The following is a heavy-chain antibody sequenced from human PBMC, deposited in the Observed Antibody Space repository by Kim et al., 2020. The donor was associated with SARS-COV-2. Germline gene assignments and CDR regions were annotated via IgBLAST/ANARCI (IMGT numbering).Heavy chain of an antibody. J-gene: IGHJ2*01. D-gene: IGHD3-16*01. Sequence: GGSLRLSCTASGFTFSAYWMQWVRQAPGKGLVWVSRITDTGNVQSYADSVKGRFTSSRDNAKNTLYLQMNSLRAEDTAVYYCARDWGVPDHAGRFDLWGRGTLVTVS. V-gene: IGHV3-74*01. CDR3: ARDWGVPDHAGRFDL. CDR2: ITDTGNVQ. CDR1: GFTFSAYW.